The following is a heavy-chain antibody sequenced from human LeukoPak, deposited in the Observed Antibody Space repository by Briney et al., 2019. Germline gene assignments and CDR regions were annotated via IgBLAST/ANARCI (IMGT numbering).Heavy chain of an antibody. V-gene: IGHV1-18*01. CDR3: ARGSSYGFSMGY. CDR1: GYTFTSYG. CDR2: ISTYNGDT. D-gene: IGHD3-16*01. J-gene: IGHJ4*02. Sequence: ASVKVSCKASGYTFTSYGINWVRQAPGQGLEWMGWISTYNGDTNYAQKLQGRVTMTTDTSTSTAYIELRSLRSDDTAVYYCARGSSYGFSMGYWGQGTLVTVSS.